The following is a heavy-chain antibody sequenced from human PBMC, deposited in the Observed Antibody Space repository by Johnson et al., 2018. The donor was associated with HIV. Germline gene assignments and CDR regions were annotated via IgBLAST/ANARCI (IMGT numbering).Heavy chain of an antibody. D-gene: IGHD1-1*01. V-gene: IGHV3-33*03. CDR1: GFTFNSYA. CDR3: APVWRNEGRHAFDV. J-gene: IGHJ3*01. CDR2: IWYDGSNK. Sequence: QVQLVESGGGVVQPGRSLRLSCAASGFTFNSYAMHWVRQAPGRGLEWVAVIWYDGSNKYYADAVKGRFTISRNNAKNSLYLQMNSLRAEDTALYFCAPVWRNEGRHAFDVWGQGTMVTVSS.